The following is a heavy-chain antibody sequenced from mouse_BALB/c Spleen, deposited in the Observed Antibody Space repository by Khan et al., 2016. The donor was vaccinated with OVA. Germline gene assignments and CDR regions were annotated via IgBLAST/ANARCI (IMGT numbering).Heavy chain of an antibody. D-gene: IGHD1-3*01. CDR1: GDSITSGF. V-gene: IGHV3-8*02. J-gene: IGHJ3*01. Sequence: EVKLLESGPSLVQPSQTLSLTCSVTGDSITSGFWSWIRKFPGNKLEYMGFMIYSGYTYYNPSLKGRFSITRHTSKNQYYLQLSSVTTGDTATYYCARSTYKYAFAYWGQGTLVTVSA. CDR2: MIYSGYT. CDR3: ARSTYKYAFAY.